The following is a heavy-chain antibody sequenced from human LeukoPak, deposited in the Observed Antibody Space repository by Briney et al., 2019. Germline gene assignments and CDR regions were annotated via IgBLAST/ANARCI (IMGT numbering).Heavy chain of an antibody. CDR3: AREGIYYDSSGYSGFDY. D-gene: IGHD3-22*01. V-gene: IGHV1-46*01. CDR1: GYTFTSYY. CDR2: INPSGGST. J-gene: IGHJ4*02. Sequence: ASVKVSCKASGYTFTSYYMHWVRQAPGQGLEWMGIINPSGGSTSYAQKFQGRVTMTRDMSTSTVYMELSSLRSEDTAVCYCAREGIYYDSSGYSGFDYWGQGTLVTVSS.